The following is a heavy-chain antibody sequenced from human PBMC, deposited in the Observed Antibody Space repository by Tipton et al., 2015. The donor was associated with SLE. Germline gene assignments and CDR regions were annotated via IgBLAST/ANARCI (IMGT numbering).Heavy chain of an antibody. CDR1: GFTFGDYA. CDR3: AIVFQWLGAEGAFDI. D-gene: IGHD6-19*01. CDR2: ISSSSSYI. V-gene: IGHV3-21*01. J-gene: IGHJ3*02. Sequence: SLRLSCTASGFTFGDYAMSWVRQAPGKGLEWVSSISSSSSYIYYADSVKGRFTISRDNAKNSLYLQMNSLRAEDTAVYYCAIVFQWLGAEGAFDIWGQGTMVTGSS.